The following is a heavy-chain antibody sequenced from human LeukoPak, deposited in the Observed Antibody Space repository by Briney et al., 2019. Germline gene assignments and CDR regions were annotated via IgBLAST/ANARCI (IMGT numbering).Heavy chain of an antibody. Sequence: SETLSLTCAVYGGSFSGYYWSWIRQPPGKGLEWIGEINHSGSTNYNPSLKSRVTISVDTSKNQFSLKLSPVTAADTAVYYCARGNTYYYDSSGYYQADYFDYWGQGTLVTVSS. J-gene: IGHJ4*02. CDR1: GGSFSGYY. CDR2: INHSGST. CDR3: ARGNTYYYDSSGYYQADYFDY. V-gene: IGHV4-34*01. D-gene: IGHD3-22*01.